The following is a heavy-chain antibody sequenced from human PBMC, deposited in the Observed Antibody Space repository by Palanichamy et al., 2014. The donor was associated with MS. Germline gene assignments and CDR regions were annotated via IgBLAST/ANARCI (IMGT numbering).Heavy chain of an antibody. CDR2: MYSTGDT. CDR3: AIGHNAFDI. Sequence: QLQLQESGPGLVKPSETLSLTCTVSSGSLTSTAYYWGWVRQPPGKGLEWIVSMYSTGDTYYNPSLNSRVTTSVDTPKKQISMKLNSVTAADTAVYYCAIGHNAFDIWGQGTVVTVSS. J-gene: IGHJ3*02. V-gene: IGHV4-39*01. CDR1: SGSLTSTAYY.